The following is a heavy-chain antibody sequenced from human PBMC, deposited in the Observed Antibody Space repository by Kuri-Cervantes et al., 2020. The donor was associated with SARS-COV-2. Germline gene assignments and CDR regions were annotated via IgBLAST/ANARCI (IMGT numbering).Heavy chain of an antibody. Sequence: SETLSLTCTVSGGSISSSSYYWGWIRQPPGKGLEWIGSIYYSGSTYYNPSLKSRVTISVGTSKNQFSLKLSSVTAADTAVYYCARRGTIFGVATFDYWGQGTLVTVSS. D-gene: IGHD3-3*01. CDR1: GGSISSSSYY. J-gene: IGHJ4*02. CDR2: IYYSGST. CDR3: ARRGTIFGVATFDY. V-gene: IGHV4-39*07.